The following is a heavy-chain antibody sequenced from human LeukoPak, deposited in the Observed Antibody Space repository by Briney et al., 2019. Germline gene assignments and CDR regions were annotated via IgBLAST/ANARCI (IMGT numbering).Heavy chain of an antibody. CDR1: RYTFTGYY. J-gene: IGHJ5*02. V-gene: IGHV1-2*02. CDR2: INPNSGGT. CDR3: ARDYNRIAAARGKFDP. D-gene: IGHD6-13*01. Sequence: ASVKVSCKASRYTFTGYYMHWVRQAPGQGLEWMGWINPNSGGTNYAQKFQGRVTMTRDTSISTAYMELSRLRSDDTAVYYCARDYNRIAAARGKFDPWGQGTLVTASS.